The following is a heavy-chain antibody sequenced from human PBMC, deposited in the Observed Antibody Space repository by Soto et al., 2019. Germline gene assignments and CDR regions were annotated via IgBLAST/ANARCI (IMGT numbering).Heavy chain of an antibody. Sequence: PSETLSLTCAVYGGSFSGHYWSWIRQPPGKGLEWIGEINHSGSTNYNPSLKSRVTISVDTSKNQFSLKLSSVTAADTAVYYCARVKGIAARRARSNWFDPWGQGTLVTVS. CDR2: INHSGST. CDR3: ARVKGIAARRARSNWFDP. CDR1: GGSFSGHY. V-gene: IGHV4-34*01. J-gene: IGHJ5*02. D-gene: IGHD6-6*01.